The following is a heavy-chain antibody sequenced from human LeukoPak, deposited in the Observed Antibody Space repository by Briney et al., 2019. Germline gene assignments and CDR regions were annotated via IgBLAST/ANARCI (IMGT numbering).Heavy chain of an antibody. Sequence: SETLSLTCTVSGGSISSGDYYWSWIRQPPGKGLEWIGYIYYSGSTYYNPPLKSRVTISVDTSKNQFSLKLSSVTAADTALYYCARERSTEGLGYWGQGTLVTVSS. J-gene: IGHJ4*02. CDR3: ARERSTEGLGY. D-gene: IGHD4-17*01. CDR2: IYYSGST. CDR1: GGSISSGDYY. V-gene: IGHV4-30-4*01.